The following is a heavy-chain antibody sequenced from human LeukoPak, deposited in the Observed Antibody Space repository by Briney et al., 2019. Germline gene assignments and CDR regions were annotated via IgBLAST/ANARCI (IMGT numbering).Heavy chain of an antibody. Sequence: ASVKVSCKASVYTFTSYYMHWVRQAPGQGLEWMGLINPSGGSTSYAQKFQGRVTMTRDTSTSTVYMELSSLRSEDTAVHYCARVRSSGFDYWGQGTLVTVSS. V-gene: IGHV1-46*01. CDR1: VYTFTSYY. J-gene: IGHJ4*02. CDR2: INPSGGST. D-gene: IGHD6-25*01. CDR3: ARVRSSGFDY.